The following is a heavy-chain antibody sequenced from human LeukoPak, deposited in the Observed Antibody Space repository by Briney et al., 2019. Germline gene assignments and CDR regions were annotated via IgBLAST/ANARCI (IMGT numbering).Heavy chain of an antibody. CDR2: IGYDGSKM. V-gene: IGHV3-30*02. D-gene: IGHD3-10*01. Sequence: GGSLRLSCAASGFTFSSYGMHWVRQAPGKGLEWVAFIGYDGSKMYYVDSVKGRFTISRDNSENTLYLQMNSLRTEDTALYYCAKDNRNYYIDYWGQGTLVTVSS. CDR3: AKDNRNYYIDY. CDR1: GFTFSSYG. J-gene: IGHJ4*02.